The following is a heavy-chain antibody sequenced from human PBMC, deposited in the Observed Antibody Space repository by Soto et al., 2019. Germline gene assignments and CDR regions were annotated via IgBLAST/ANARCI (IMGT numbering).Heavy chain of an antibody. J-gene: IGHJ4*02. CDR2: IIPIFGTA. CDR3: ARVGDRTTLAAAGPFDY. V-gene: IGHV1-69*13. CDR1: GGTFSSYA. Sequence: SVKVSCKASGGTFSSYAISWVRQSPGQGLEWMGGIIPIFGTANYAQKFQGRATITADESTSTAYMELSSLRSEDTAVYYCARVGDRTTLAAAGPFDYWGQGTLVTVS. D-gene: IGHD6-13*01.